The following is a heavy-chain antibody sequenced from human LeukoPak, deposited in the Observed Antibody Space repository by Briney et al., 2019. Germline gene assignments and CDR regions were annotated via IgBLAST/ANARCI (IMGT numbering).Heavy chain of an antibody. D-gene: IGHD3-10*01. J-gene: IGHJ6*03. CDR3: ARDRDRPSHYMDV. V-gene: IGHV3-48*01. CDR2: ISSSSSTI. CDR1: GFTFSSYS. Sequence: GGSLRLSCVASGFTFSSYSMNWVRQAPGKGLEWVSYISSSSSTIYYADSVKGRFTISRDNAKNSLYLQMNSLRAEDTAVYYCARDRDRPSHYMDVWGKGTTVTVSS.